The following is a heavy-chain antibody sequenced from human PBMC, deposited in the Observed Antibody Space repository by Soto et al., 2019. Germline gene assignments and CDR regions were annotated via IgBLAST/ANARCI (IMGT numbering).Heavy chain of an antibody. V-gene: IGHV3-9*01. CDR2: ISWNSGSI. D-gene: IGHD5-18*01. Sequence: PGGSLRLSCSASGFTFDDYAMHWVRQAPGKGLEWVSGISWNSGSIGYADSVKGRFTISRDNAKNSLYLQMNSLRAEDTALYYCAKDYRYSYGRPWAYYYYGMDVWGQGTTVTVSS. J-gene: IGHJ6*02. CDR1: GFTFDDYA. CDR3: AKDYRYSYGRPWAYYYYGMDV.